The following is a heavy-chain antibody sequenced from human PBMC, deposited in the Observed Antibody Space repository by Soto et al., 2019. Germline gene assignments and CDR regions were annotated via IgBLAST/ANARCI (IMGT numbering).Heavy chain of an antibody. D-gene: IGHD1-26*01. Sequence: QVQLQQWGAGLLKPSETLSLTCAVYGGSFSGYYWSWIRQPPGKGLEWIGEINHSGSTNYNPSLKGRVTISVGPSKNQFSLKLSSVTAADTAVYYCARGKGGSYSRYYYYGMDVWGQGTTVTVSS. CDR2: INHSGST. CDR3: ARGKGGSYSRYYYYGMDV. J-gene: IGHJ6*02. CDR1: GGSFSGYY. V-gene: IGHV4-34*01.